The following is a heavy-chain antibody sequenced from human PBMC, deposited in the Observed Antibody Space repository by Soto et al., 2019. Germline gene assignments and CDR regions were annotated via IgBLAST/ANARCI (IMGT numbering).Heavy chain of an antibody. D-gene: IGHD3-16*01. Sequence: QVRLVQSAAEVKKPGASVKVSCKASGYTFIRYGITWVRQAPGQGLEWMGWISAYNDYTNYAQKLQGRVTMTTDTSTSTVYMELRSLRSDDTAVYYCATGGYYDKVWGKMNYYGLDVWGQGTTVTVSS. J-gene: IGHJ6*02. CDR2: ISAYNDYT. CDR3: ATGGYYDKVWGKMNYYGLDV. V-gene: IGHV1-18*01. CDR1: GYTFIRYG.